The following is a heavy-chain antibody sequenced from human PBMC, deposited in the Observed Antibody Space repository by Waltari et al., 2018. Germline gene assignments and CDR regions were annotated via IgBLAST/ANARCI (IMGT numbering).Heavy chain of an antibody. CDR2: IYYSGST. D-gene: IGHD6-13*01. Sequence: QVQLQESGSGLVKPSETLSLTCTVSGGSISSYYWSWIRQPPGKGLEWIGYIYYSGSTNYNPSLKSRVTIAVDTSKNQFSLKLSSVTAADTAVYYCARAPSSSWFNDAFDIWGQGTMVTVSS. CDR1: GGSISSYY. V-gene: IGHV4-59*01. J-gene: IGHJ3*02. CDR3: ARAPSSSWFNDAFDI.